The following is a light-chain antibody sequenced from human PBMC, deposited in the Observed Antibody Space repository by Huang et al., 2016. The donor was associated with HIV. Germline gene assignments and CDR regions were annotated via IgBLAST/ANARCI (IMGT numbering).Light chain of an antibody. J-gene: IGKJ4*01. CDR3: QQYGSSSLT. CDR2: GAS. Sequence: EIVLTQSPGTLSLSPGESATLSCRASQSVSSSYLAGYQQKPGQAPRLLIYGASNRATGIPDRFRGSGSGTDFTLTISRLEPEDFAVYFCQQYGSSSLTFGGGTKVEIK. V-gene: IGKV3-20*01. CDR1: QSVSSSY.